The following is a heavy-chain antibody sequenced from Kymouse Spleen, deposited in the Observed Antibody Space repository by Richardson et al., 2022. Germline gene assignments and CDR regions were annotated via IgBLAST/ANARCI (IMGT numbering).Heavy chain of an antibody. CDR1: GGSISSSSYY. D-gene: IGHD6-13*01. J-gene: IGHJ6*02. CDR3: ARHLDSSSWPHYYYYGMDV. CDR2: IYYSGST. Sequence: QLQLQESGPGLVKPSETLSLTCTVSGGSISSSSYYWGWIRQPPGKGLEWIGSIYYSGSTYYNPSLKSRVTISVDTSKNQFSLKLSSVTAADTAVYYCARHLDSSSWPHYYYYGMDVWGQGTTVTVSS. V-gene: IGHV4-39*01.